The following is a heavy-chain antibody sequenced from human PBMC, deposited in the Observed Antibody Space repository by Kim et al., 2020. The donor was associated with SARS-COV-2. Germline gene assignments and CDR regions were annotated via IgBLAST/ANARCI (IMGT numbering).Heavy chain of an antibody. Sequence: GGSLRLSCAASGFTFSAFAMNWVRQAPGKGLEWVSPISGDGGSTYYADSVEGRFTISRDNTKNSLYLQMNSLRAEDMALYYCAKVRLSETGHHYYYYYG. J-gene: IGHJ6*01. D-gene: IGHD1-1*01. CDR3: AKVRLSETGHHYYYYYG. CDR1: GFTFSAFA. V-gene: IGHV3-43*02. CDR2: ISGDGGST.